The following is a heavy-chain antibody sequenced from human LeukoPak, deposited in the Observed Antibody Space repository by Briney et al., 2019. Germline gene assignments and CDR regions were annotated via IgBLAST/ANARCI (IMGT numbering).Heavy chain of an antibody. J-gene: IGHJ5*02. CDR2: IYTSGGT. CDR3: ARQAVTGWFDP. V-gene: IGHV4-4*09. Sequence: KSSETLSLTCTVSGGSISSYYWSWIRQPPGKGLERIGYIYTSGGTNYNPSLKSRVTISVDTSKNQFSLKLSSVTAADTAVYYCARQAVTGWFDPWGQGTLVTVSS. CDR1: GGSISSYY. D-gene: IGHD4-11*01.